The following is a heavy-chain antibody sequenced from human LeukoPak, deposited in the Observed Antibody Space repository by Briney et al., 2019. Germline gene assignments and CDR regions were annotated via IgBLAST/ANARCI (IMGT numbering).Heavy chain of an antibody. CDR2: ISSSSSDI. CDR1: GFTFSTYD. J-gene: IGHJ4*02. Sequence: WGSLRLSCAASGFTFSTYDMNWVRQAPGKGLEWVSYISSSSSDIHYADSVKGRFTISRDNADNSLYLQMNSLRAEDTAVYYCARVGAFSAINYWGQGTLVTVSS. D-gene: IGHD5-18*01. V-gene: IGHV3-21*06. CDR3: ARVGAFSAINY.